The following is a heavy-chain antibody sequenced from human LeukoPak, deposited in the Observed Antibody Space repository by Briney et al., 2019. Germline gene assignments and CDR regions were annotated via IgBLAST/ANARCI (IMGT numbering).Heavy chain of an antibody. Sequence: PGGSLRLSCAASGFTFSNYGMCWVRQAPGKGLEWVSLISGDGGNTYYPDSVQGRFTISRDNSKNTLSLQMNSLRPEDTAVYYCAKDRGYGSGSYSGMYYFDYWGQGTLVTVSS. J-gene: IGHJ4*02. CDR2: ISGDGGNT. CDR3: AKDRGYGSGSYSGMYYFDY. CDR1: GFTFSNYG. D-gene: IGHD3-10*01. V-gene: IGHV3-23*01.